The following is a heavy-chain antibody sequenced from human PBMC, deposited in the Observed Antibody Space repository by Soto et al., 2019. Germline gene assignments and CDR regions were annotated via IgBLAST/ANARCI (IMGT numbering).Heavy chain of an antibody. V-gene: IGHV3-53*02. CDR3: AKGDGFILAV. Sequence: EVQVLATGGGLIQPGGSLRLSCAASGFTVNSNYMSWVRQAPGEGLQWVSITNTGGTPYYADSVKGRFTVSRDNSKNTLYLQMNSLRAEDTAVYYCAKGDGFILAVWGQGTTVSVSS. CDR1: GFTVNSNY. D-gene: IGHD1-26*01. CDR2: TNTGGTP. J-gene: IGHJ6*02.